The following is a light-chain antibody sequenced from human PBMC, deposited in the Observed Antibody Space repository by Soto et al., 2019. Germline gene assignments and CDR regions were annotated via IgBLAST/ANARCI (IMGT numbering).Light chain of an antibody. CDR2: GAS. V-gene: IGKV3-20*01. J-gene: IGKJ2*01. CDR3: QQYGSSPRT. CDR1: QSVSSNS. Sequence: EIVLTQSPGTLSFSPGERATLSCRASQSVSSNSLAWYQQKPGQAPRLLIYGASSRATGIPDRFSGSGSGTDFTLTIRRLEPEDFAVYYCQQYGSSPRTFGQGSKLEIK.